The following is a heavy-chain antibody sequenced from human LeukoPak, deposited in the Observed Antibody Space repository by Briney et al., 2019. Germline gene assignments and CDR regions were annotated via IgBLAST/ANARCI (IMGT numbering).Heavy chain of an antibody. CDR3: ARLGRYYYDSSGLFDY. V-gene: IGHV4-39*01. D-gene: IGHD3-22*01. J-gene: IGHJ4*02. Sequence: YSGSTYYNPSLKSRVTISVDTSKNQFSLKLSSVTAADTAVYYCARLGRYYYDSSGLFDYWGQGTLVTVSS. CDR2: YSGST.